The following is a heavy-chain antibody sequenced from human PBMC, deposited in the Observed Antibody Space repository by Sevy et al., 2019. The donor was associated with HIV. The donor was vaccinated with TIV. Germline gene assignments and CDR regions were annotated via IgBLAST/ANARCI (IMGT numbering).Heavy chain of an antibody. CDR2: INPNSGGT. D-gene: IGHD3-3*01. J-gene: IGHJ4*02. V-gene: IGHV1-2*06. CDR3: ARDTSSGDYDFWSGPPGAPGY. CDR1: GYTFTGYY. Sequence: ASVKVSCKASGYTFTGYYMHWVRHAPGQGLEWMGRINPNSGGTNYAQKFQGRVTMTRDTSISTAYMELSRLRSDDTALYYCARDTSSGDYDFWSGPPGAPGYWGQGTLVTVSS.